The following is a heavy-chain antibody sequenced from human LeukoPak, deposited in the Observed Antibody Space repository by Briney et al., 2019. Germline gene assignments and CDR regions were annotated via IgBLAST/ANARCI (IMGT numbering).Heavy chain of an antibody. Sequence: KPSETLSLTCAVYGGSFSGYYWSWIRQPPGKGLEWIGEINHSGSTNYNPSLKSRVTISVDTSKNQFSLKLSSVTAADTAVYYCARGQLYGDYYYGMDVWGQGTTVTVSS. J-gene: IGHJ6*02. CDR1: GGSFSGYY. D-gene: IGHD4-17*01. V-gene: IGHV4-34*01. CDR2: INHSGST. CDR3: ARGQLYGDYYYGMDV.